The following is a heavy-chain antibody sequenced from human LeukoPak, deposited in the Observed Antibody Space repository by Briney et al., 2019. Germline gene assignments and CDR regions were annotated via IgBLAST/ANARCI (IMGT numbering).Heavy chain of an antibody. V-gene: IGHV3-21*01. J-gene: IGHJ3*02. CDR3: ARGLRRIAGHHDAFDI. Sequence: PGGSLRLSCAASGFTFSSYSLNWVRQAPGKGLGWVSSISSSSSYICYADSVKGRFTISRDNAKNSPYLQMNSLRAEDTAVYYCARGLRRIAGHHDAFDIWGQGTMVTVSS. D-gene: IGHD6-13*01. CDR2: ISSSSSYI. CDR1: GFTFSSYS.